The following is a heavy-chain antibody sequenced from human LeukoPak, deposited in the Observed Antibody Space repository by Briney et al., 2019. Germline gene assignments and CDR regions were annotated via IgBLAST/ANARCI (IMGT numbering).Heavy chain of an antibody. V-gene: IGHV3-30*18. J-gene: IGHJ6*02. Sequence: GGSLRLSCAASGFPFYTYGIHWVRQSPGKGLEWVAVISYDGTEQYYADSVKGRFTISIYNSKNTLSLQITSLRAEDTAVYFCAKDLSGDHSHSYAMDVWGQGTTVTVSS. D-gene: IGHD2-21*01. CDR3: AKDLSGDHSHSYAMDV. CDR1: GFPFYTYG. CDR2: ISYDGTEQ.